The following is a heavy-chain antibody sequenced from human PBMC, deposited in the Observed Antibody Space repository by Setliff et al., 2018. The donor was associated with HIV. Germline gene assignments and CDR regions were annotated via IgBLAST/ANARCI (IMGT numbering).Heavy chain of an antibody. CDR1: GYTFTSYG. CDR2: ISAYNGDT. Sequence: ASVKVSCKASGYTFTSYGISWLRQAPGQGLEWMGWISAYNGDTQSTQRFQGRVTMTTDTSTSTAYMELRSLRSDDTAVYYCARDPTGPTGEDYWGQGTLVTVSS. CDR3: ARDPTGPTGEDY. V-gene: IGHV1-18*01. D-gene: IGHD1-1*01. J-gene: IGHJ4*02.